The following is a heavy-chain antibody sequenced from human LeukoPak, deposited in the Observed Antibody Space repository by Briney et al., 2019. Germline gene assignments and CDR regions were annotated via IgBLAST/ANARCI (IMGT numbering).Heavy chain of an antibody. CDR3: ARDRSGKDWFDP. Sequence: ASVKVSCKASGYTFTSYYMHWVRQAPGQGLEWMGIINPSGGSTSYAQKFQGRVTITRDTSTSTVYMDLSSLRSEDTAVYYCARDRSGKDWFDPWGQGTLVAVSS. CDR1: GYTFTSYY. D-gene: IGHD3-10*01. CDR2: INPSGGST. V-gene: IGHV1-46*01. J-gene: IGHJ5*02.